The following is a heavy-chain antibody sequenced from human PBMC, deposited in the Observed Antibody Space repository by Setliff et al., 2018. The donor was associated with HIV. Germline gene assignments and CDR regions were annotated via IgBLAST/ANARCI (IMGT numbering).Heavy chain of an antibody. CDR3: ARAFSGYYFDY. Sequence: PGGSLRLSCAASGFTFSSYDMNWVRQAPGKGLEWVSYISSSGGTIYYADSVRGRFTISRDNAKKSLYLQMNSLRADDTAVYYCARAFSGYYFDYWGQGTLVTVSS. D-gene: IGHD3-3*01. CDR1: GFTFSSYD. CDR2: ISSSGGTI. J-gene: IGHJ4*02. V-gene: IGHV3-48*03.